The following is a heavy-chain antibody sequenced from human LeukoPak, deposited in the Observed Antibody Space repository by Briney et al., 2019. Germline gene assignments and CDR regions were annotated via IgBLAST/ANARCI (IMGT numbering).Heavy chain of an antibody. CDR3: AREYSSGWYSYGMDV. V-gene: IGHV3-33*01. Sequence: GRSLRLSCAASGFTFSSYGMHWVRQAPGKGLEWVAVIWYDGSNKYYADSVKGRFTISRDNSKNTLYLQMNSLRAEDTAVYYCAREYSSGWYSYGMDVWGQGTTVTVSS. D-gene: IGHD6-19*01. CDR1: GFTFSSYG. J-gene: IGHJ6*02. CDR2: IWYDGSNK.